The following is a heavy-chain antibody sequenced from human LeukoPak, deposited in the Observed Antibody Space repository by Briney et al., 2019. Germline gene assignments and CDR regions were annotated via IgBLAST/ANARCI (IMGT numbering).Heavy chain of an antibody. CDR1: GFSFSDYN. CDR3: AKVRWDNSGWYYLDS. V-gene: IGHV3-30*18. Sequence: GGSLRLSCAASGFSFSDYNMHWVRQAPGKGLEWMAVISYNGINEYYADSVKGRFTISRDNSKSTLLLQMNSLRAEDTAVYYCAKVRWDNSGWYYLDSWGQGTLVAVSS. J-gene: IGHJ4*02. D-gene: IGHD6-19*01. CDR2: ISYNGINE.